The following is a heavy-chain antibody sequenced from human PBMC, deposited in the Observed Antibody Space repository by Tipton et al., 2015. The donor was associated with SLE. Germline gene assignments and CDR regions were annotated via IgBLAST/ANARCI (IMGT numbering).Heavy chain of an antibody. CDR2: IKQDGSEK. CDR1: GFTFSNYW. J-gene: IGHJ4*02. Sequence: LRLSCAASGFTFSNYWMSWVRQVPGKGLEWVANIKQDGSEKYYLDSVKGRVTISRDNAKNSLYLQMISLRVEDTALYYCARAFPPNYWGQGTLVTVSS. V-gene: IGHV3-7*01. CDR3: ARAFPPNY.